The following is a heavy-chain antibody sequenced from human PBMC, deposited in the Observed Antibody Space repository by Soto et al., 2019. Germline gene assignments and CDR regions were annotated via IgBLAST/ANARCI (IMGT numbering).Heavy chain of an antibody. Sequence: QVHLVQSGAEVKKPGASVKVSCKASGYTFTSYGITWVRQAPGQGLEWMGWISAHNGNTDYAQKLQGGVIVTRDTSTSTAYMELRSLISDGTAVYYCARGRYGDYWGQGALVTVSS. CDR2: ISAHNGNT. V-gene: IGHV1-18*01. CDR1: GYTFTSYG. CDR3: ARGRYGDY. D-gene: IGHD1-1*01. J-gene: IGHJ4*02.